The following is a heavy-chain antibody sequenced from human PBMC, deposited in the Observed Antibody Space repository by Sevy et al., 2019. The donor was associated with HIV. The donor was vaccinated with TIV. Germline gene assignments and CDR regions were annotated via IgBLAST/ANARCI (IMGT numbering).Heavy chain of an antibody. Sequence: GGSLRLSCASSGITFSESLMSWVRQAPGKGLEWVASIKQDGSQKYYVDSVKGRFSISRDNAKNSLYLQMNSPRGDDTALYYCARVFSGSAPGFDYWGQGTLVTVSS. CDR2: IKQDGSQK. D-gene: IGHD6-19*01. CDR3: ARVFSGSAPGFDY. V-gene: IGHV3-7*01. J-gene: IGHJ4*02. CDR1: GITFSESL.